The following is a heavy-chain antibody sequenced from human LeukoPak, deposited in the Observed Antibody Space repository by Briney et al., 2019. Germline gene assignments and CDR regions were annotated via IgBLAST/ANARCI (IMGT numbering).Heavy chain of an antibody. CDR2: IIPIFGTA. J-gene: IGHJ4*02. Sequence: SVKVSCKASGGTFSSYAISWVRQAPGQGLEWMGGIIPIFGTANYAQKFQGRVTITADESTSTAYMELSSLRSEDTAVYYCAREGPSLGVSGSIDYWGQGTLVTASS. CDR3: AREGPSLGVSGSIDY. D-gene: IGHD3-16*01. CDR1: GGTFSSYA. V-gene: IGHV1-69*13.